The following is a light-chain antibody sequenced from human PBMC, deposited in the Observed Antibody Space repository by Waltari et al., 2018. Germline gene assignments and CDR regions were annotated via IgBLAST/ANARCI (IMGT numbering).Light chain of an antibody. Sequence: DIQMPQSPSSLSTSVGDRVTISCRASRGIDSYLNWYQQRPGRATKLLIYDASTLQSEVPTRFSGGGIGTDFTLTINNLQPEDFATYFCQQSYSPPFTFGQGTRLEI. CDR3: QQSYSPPFT. V-gene: IGKV1-39*01. CDR1: RGIDSY. J-gene: IGKJ5*01. CDR2: DAS.